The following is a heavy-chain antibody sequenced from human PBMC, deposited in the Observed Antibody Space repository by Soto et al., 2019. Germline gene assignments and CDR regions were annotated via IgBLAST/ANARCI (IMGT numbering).Heavy chain of an antibody. CDR1: GYTFTNYG. CDR2: ISTYNSNT. Sequence: QVQLVQSGGEVKKPGASVKVSCKASGYTFTNYGISWVRQAPGQGLEWLGWISTYNSNTNSAPRLQGRLTMTTDTSTHTAYMALRSLTSDATAVYYCARDARDSCSGGDCFYFDYWGQGTVVTVSS. D-gene: IGHD2-21*02. CDR3: ARDARDSCSGGDCFYFDY. V-gene: IGHV1-18*04. J-gene: IGHJ4*02.